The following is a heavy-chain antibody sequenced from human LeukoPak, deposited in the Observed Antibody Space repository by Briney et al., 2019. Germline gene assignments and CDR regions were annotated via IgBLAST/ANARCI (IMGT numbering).Heavy chain of an antibody. D-gene: IGHD3-3*01. Sequence: PGGSLRLSCAASGFTFSSYWTSWVRQGPGKGLEWVATIKQDGSEKYYVDSVRGRFTISRDNAKNSLYLQMNSLRAEDTAVYHCARDGVMRIFGVVIDYYYYGMDVWGQGTTVTVSS. J-gene: IGHJ6*02. V-gene: IGHV3-7*03. CDR1: GFTFSSYW. CDR3: ARDGVMRIFGVVIDYYYYGMDV. CDR2: IKQDGSEK.